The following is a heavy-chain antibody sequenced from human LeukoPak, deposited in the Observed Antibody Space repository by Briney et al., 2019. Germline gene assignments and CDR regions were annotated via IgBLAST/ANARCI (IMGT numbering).Heavy chain of an antibody. V-gene: IGHV3-7*01. CDR3: SRSLDY. CDR1: GFTFSNSW. Sequence: GGSLRLSCAASGFTFSNSWMSWVRQAPGKGLEWVANIKEDGSAKNYVDSVKGRFTISRDNAKNSLYLEMSSLRAEDTAVYYCSRSLDYWGQGVLVTVSS. J-gene: IGHJ4*02. CDR2: IKEDGSAK.